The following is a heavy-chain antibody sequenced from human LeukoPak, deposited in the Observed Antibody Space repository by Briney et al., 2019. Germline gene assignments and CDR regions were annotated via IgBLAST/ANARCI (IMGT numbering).Heavy chain of an antibody. Sequence: SETLSLTCTVSGGSISSYYWSWIRQPPGKGLEWIGYIYYSGSTNYNPSLKSRVAISVDTSKNQFSLKLSSVTAADTAVYYCVSPTTGYSSSWYAFDIWGQGTMVTVSS. CDR3: VSPTTGYSSSWYAFDI. J-gene: IGHJ3*02. V-gene: IGHV4-59*08. CDR1: GGSISSYY. CDR2: IYYSGST. D-gene: IGHD6-13*01.